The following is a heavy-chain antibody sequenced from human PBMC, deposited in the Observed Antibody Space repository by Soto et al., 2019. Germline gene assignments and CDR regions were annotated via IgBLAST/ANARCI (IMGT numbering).Heavy chain of an antibody. CDR1: GFTFGGYS. J-gene: IGHJ4*02. D-gene: IGHD5-18*01. V-gene: IGHV3-21*01. CDR2: ISSSSSYI. Sequence: PGGSLRLSCAASGFTFGGYSVNWVRQAPGKGLEWVSSISSSSSYIYYADSVKGRFTISRDNAKNSLYLQMNSLRVEDTAVYYCVRGDGDYNDGNGYLARHWGQGTLVTVSS. CDR3: VRGDGDYNDGNGYLARH.